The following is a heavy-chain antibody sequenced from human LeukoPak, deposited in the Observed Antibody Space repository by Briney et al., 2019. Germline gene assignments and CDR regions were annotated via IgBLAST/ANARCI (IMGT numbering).Heavy chain of an antibody. CDR2: IIPIFGTA. CDR3: AILSSSSPFDY. Sequence: SVKVSCKASGGTFSSYAISWVRQAPGQGLEWMGGIIPIFGTANYAQKFQGRATITADESTSTAYMELSSLRSEDTAVYYCAILSSSSPFDYWGQGTLAPSPQ. J-gene: IGHJ4*02. V-gene: IGHV1-69*13. D-gene: IGHD6-13*01. CDR1: GGTFSSYA.